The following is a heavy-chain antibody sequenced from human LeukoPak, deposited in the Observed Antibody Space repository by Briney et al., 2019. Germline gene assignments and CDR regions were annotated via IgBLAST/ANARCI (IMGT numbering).Heavy chain of an antibody. Sequence: ASVKVSCKASGYTFTSYYMHWVRQAPGQGLEWMGVINPSDETTTYAQKFQGRVTMTRDTSTSTVYMQLSSLTSEDTAVYYCARGSHDISGDSPKTYSFDYWGQGTLVTVSS. J-gene: IGHJ4*02. D-gene: IGHD3-22*01. CDR3: ARGSHDISGDSPKTYSFDY. V-gene: IGHV1-46*01. CDR2: INPSDETT. CDR1: GYTFTSYY.